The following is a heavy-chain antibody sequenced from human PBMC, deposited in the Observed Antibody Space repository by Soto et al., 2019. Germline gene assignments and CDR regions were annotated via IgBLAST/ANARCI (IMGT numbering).Heavy chain of an antibody. V-gene: IGHV3-11*01. CDR2: ISSSGSTI. CDR1: GFTFSDYY. Sequence: GGSLRLSCAASGFTFSDYYMSWIRQAPGKGLEWVSYISSSGSTIYYADSVKGRFTISRDNAKNSLYLQMNSLRAEDPAVYYCARDFCSSSSPFFDYWGQGTLVTVSS. CDR3: ARDFCSSSSPFFDY. J-gene: IGHJ4*02. D-gene: IGHD6-6*01.